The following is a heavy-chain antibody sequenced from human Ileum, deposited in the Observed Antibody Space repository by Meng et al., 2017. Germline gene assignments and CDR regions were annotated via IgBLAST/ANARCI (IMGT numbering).Heavy chain of an antibody. D-gene: IGHD4/OR15-4a*01. CDR1: GGSVSSGPYY. CDR2: IYDSGST. J-gene: IGHJ4*02. V-gene: IGHV4-61*01. CDR3: SRGVMTIADD. Sequence: QVQCQESGPGLVRPSETLALTCTVSGGSVSSGPYYWTWIRQPPGKGLEWVGYIYDSGSTNYSPSLKSRVTISVDTSKNQFSLKLNSVTAADTAVYYCSRGVMTIADDWGQGTLVTVSS.